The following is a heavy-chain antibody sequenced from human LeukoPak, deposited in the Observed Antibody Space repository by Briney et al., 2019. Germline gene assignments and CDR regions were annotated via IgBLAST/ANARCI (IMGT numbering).Heavy chain of an antibody. V-gene: IGHV1-8*01. Sequence: ASVKVSCKASGYSLTSFDINWVRQGSGQGLEWMGWMNPKRGNTGYAPTFQGRVTITRDTSIDTAFMELSSLRPDDTAVYYCARGGSSGSHYNNYGMDVWGQGTTITVSS. CDR2: MNPKRGNT. CDR3: ARGGSSGSHYNNYGMDV. D-gene: IGHD6-13*01. CDR1: GYSLTSFD. J-gene: IGHJ6*02.